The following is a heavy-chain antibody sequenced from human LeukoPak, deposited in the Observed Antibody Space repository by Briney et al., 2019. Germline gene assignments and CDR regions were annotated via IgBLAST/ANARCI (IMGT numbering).Heavy chain of an antibody. CDR2: IRYDGTKK. V-gene: IGHV3-30*02. J-gene: IGHJ4*02. CDR3: AKDWRAYCGDDCYSYFDY. CDR1: QFTFSSYG. Sequence: GGSLRLSCAASQFTFSSYGVHWVRQAPGKGLEWVTFIRYDGTKKYVDSVEGRFTISRDNSKNTLYLQMNSLRAEDTAVYYCAKDWRAYCGDDCYSYFDYWGQGTLVIVSS. D-gene: IGHD2-21*02.